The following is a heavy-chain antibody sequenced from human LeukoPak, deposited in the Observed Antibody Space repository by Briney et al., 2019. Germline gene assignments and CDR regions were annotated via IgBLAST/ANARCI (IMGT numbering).Heavy chain of an antibody. CDR3: ARRLVPAARALDY. Sequence: PGGSLRLSCAASGFTFSSYSMNWVRQAPGKGLEWVSYISSGSSTIYYADSVKGRFTIPRDNAKNSLYLQMNSLRAEDTAVYYCARRLVPAARALDYWGQGTLVTVSS. CDR1: GFTFSSYS. CDR2: ISSGSSTI. D-gene: IGHD2-2*01. J-gene: IGHJ4*02. V-gene: IGHV3-48*01.